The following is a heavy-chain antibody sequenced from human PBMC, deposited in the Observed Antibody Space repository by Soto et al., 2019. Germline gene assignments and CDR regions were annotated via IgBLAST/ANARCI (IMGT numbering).Heavy chain of an antibody. Sequence: EVQLVQSGAEVKKPGESLKISCKGSGYSFTSYWIGWVRQMPGKGLEWMGIIYPGDSDTRYSPSFQGQVTISADKSISTAYLQWSSLKASDTATYYCARHNELRIDVYAFDIWGQGTMVTVSS. CDR1: GYSFTSYW. J-gene: IGHJ3*02. V-gene: IGHV5-51*01. CDR3: ARHNELRIDVYAFDI. D-gene: IGHD1-7*01. CDR2: IYPGDSDT.